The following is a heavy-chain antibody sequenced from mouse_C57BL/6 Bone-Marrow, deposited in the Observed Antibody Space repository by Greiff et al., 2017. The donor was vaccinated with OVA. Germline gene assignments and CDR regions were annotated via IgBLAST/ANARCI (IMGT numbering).Heavy chain of an antibody. Sequence: EVQLQQSGPELVKPGASVKISCKASGYTFTDYYMNWVKQSHGKSLEWIGDINPNNGGTSYNQKFKGKATLTVDKSSSTAYMELRSLTSEDSAVYYCAREDGDSFAYWGQGTLVTVSA. V-gene: IGHV1-26*01. CDR1: GYTFTDYY. CDR3: AREDGDSFAY. CDR2: INPNNGGT. J-gene: IGHJ3*01.